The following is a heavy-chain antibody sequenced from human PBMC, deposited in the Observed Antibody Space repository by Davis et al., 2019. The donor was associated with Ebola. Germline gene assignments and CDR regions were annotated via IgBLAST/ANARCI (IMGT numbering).Heavy chain of an antibody. CDR1: WGTFTNYA. Sequence: ASVKVSCTTSWGTFTNYAVNWVRQAPGQGLEWMGRINPNSGGTKYAQKFQGRVTMTRDTSISTAYMELSRLRSDDTAVYYCATPTTKGFDYWGQGTLVTVSS. CDR2: INPNSGGT. J-gene: IGHJ4*02. CDR3: ATPTTKGFDY. V-gene: IGHV1-2*06. D-gene: IGHD1-14*01.